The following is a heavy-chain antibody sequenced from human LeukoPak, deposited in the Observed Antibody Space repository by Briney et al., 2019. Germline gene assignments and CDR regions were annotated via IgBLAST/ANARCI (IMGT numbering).Heavy chain of an antibody. D-gene: IGHD3-10*01. J-gene: IGHJ5*02. CDR3: ARGRITMVRGLNWFDP. Sequence: ASVKVSCKASGYAITSYYMHWVRQAPGQGLEWMGIINPSGGSTSYAQKFQGRVTMTRDTSTSTVYMELSSLRSEDSAVYYCARGRITMVRGLNWFDPWGQGTLVTVSS. CDR2: INPSGGST. V-gene: IGHV1-46*01. CDR1: GYAITSYY.